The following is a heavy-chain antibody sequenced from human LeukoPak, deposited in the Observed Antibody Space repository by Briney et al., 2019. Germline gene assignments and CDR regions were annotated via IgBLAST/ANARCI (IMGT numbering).Heavy chain of an antibody. V-gene: IGHV4-31*03. D-gene: IGHD6-19*01. Sequence: SETLSLTCTVSGGSISSGGYYWSWIRQHPGKGLEWIGYIYYSGSTYYNPSLKSRVTISVDTSKNQFSLKLSSVTAADTAVYYCARGGTRIAVAGNRAPFDLWGRGTLVTVSS. J-gene: IGHJ2*01. CDR3: ARGGTRIAVAGNRAPFDL. CDR2: IYYSGST. CDR1: GGSISSGGYY.